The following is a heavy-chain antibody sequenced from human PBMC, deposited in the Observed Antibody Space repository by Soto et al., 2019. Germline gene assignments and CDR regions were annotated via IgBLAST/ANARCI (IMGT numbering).Heavy chain of an antibody. CDR3: ARLPGVRGVFDGFNV. CDR1: GYSFAGYW. J-gene: IGHJ3*01. Sequence: GESLKISWKGSGYSFAGYWIGWVRQMPGKGLDWMGVIYPGDSDTRYSPSFHGQVTISADKSISTAYLQWSSLKASDTAMYFCARLPGVRGVFDGFNVWGQGAMVTVSS. D-gene: IGHD3-10*01. V-gene: IGHV5-51*01. CDR2: IYPGDSDT.